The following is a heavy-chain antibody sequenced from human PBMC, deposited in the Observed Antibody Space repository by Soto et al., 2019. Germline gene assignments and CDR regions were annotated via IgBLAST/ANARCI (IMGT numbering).Heavy chain of an antibody. CDR3: ARRRNYYGSGSYRGWFDP. V-gene: IGHV4-34*01. CDR1: GGSFSGYY. CDR2: INHSGST. Sequence: SETLSLTCAVYGGSFSGYYWSWIRQRPGKGLEWIGEINHSGSTNYNPPLKSRVTISVDTSKNQFSLKLSSVTAADTAVYYCARRRNYYGSGSYRGWFDPWGQGTLVTVSS. D-gene: IGHD3-10*01. J-gene: IGHJ5*02.